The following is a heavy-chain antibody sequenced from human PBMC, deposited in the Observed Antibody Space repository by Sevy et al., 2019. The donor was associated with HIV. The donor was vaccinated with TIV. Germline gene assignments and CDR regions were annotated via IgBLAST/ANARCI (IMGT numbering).Heavy chain of an antibody. CDR3: AKASMEVAAKTGGVFDY. Sequence: GGSLRLSCAASGFTFSSYAMSWVRQAPGKGLQWVSAISESGGTTYYADSVKGRFTISRDNSKNTLYLQMNSLRAEDTDVYYCAKASMEVAAKTGGVFDYWGQGTLVTVSS. CDR2: ISESGGTT. CDR1: GFTFSSYA. V-gene: IGHV3-23*01. D-gene: IGHD6-19*01. J-gene: IGHJ4*02.